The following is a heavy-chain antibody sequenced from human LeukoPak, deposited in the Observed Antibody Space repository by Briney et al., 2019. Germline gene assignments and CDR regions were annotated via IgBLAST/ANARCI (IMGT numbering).Heavy chain of an antibody. D-gene: IGHD3-16*01. CDR2: INSDGNNT. CDR3: ARTPTYYFDY. V-gene: IGHV3-74*01. CDR1: GFTFSSYW. Sequence: GGSLRLSCAASGFTFSSYWMHWVRQAPGKGLVWVSRINSDGNNTTYADSVKARFTISRDNAKNTLYMQMNSLRAEDTAVYYCARTPTYYFDYWGQGTLVTVSS. J-gene: IGHJ4*02.